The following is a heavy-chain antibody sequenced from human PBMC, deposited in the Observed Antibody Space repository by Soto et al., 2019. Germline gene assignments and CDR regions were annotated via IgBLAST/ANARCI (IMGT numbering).Heavy chain of an antibody. D-gene: IGHD5-12*01. Sequence: ASVKVSCKASGYTFTSYAMHWVRQAPGQRLEWMGWINAGNGNTKYSQKFQGRVIITRDTSASTAYMELSSLISEDTVVYYCAIVAAIRGPLRMDVWGQGTTVTVAS. J-gene: IGHJ6*02. CDR2: INAGNGNT. CDR1: GYTFTSYA. CDR3: AIVAAIRGPLRMDV. V-gene: IGHV1-3*01.